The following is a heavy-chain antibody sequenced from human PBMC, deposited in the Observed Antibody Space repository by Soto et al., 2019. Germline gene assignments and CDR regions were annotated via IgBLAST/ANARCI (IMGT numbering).Heavy chain of an antibody. CDR3: ARHAIYCSGGSCYSRFDY. Sequence: QLQLQESGPGLVKPSETLSLTCTVSGGSISSSSYYWGWIRQPPGKGLEWIGSIYYSGSTYYNPSLKSRVTISVDTSKNQFSLKLSSVTAEDTAVYYCARHAIYCSGGSCYSRFDYWGQGTLVTVSS. J-gene: IGHJ4*02. D-gene: IGHD2-15*01. V-gene: IGHV4-39*01. CDR2: IYYSGST. CDR1: GGSISSSSYY.